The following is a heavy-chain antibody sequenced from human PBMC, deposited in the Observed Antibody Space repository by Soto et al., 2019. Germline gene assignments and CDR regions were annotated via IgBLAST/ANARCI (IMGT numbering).Heavy chain of an antibody. CDR2: VDSDGSGT. J-gene: IGHJ4*02. V-gene: IGHV3-74*01. Sequence: EVQLVESGGGSVQPGGSLRLSCVASGITFSGYWMHWVRQVPGKGLVWVARVDSDGSGTSYADSVKGRFTISRDNAKNTLYLQMNSLRVEDTAVYYCATVFEHWSQGIPVTVSS. CDR1: GITFSGYW. CDR3: ATVFEH.